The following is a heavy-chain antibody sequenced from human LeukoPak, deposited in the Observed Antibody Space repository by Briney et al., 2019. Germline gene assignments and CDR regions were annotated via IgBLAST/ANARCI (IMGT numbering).Heavy chain of an antibody. CDR1: GGSFSGYY. CDR2: INHSGST. Sequence: SETLSLTCAVYGGSFSGYYWSWIRQPPGKGLEWIGEINHSGSTNYNPSLKSRVTISVDTSKNQFPLKLSSVTAADTAVYYCARARITMVRGVTHYYYYYMDVWGKGTTVTIPS. V-gene: IGHV4-34*01. D-gene: IGHD3-10*01. J-gene: IGHJ6*03. CDR3: ARARITMVRGVTHYYYYYMDV.